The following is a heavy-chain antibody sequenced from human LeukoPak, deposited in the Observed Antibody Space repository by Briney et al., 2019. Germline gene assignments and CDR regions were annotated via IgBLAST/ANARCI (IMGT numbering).Heavy chain of an antibody. CDR2: INYSGST. V-gene: IGHV4-39*07. J-gene: IGHJ6*03. CDR3: ARGQVPDIVVVVAATLQGYYMDV. CDR1: GGSMSSSYYY. Sequence: SETLSLTCTVSGGSMSSSYYYWGWIRQPPGKGLEWIGEINYSGSTNYNPSLKSRVTISVDTSKNQFSLKLSSVTAADTAVYYCARGQVPDIVVVVAATLQGYYMDVWGKGTTVTVSS. D-gene: IGHD2-15*01.